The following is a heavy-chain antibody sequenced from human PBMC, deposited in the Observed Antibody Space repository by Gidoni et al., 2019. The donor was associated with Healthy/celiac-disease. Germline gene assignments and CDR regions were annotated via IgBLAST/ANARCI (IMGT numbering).Heavy chain of an antibody. CDR3: AGGRTKYQLLSFDY. CDR2: IKHSGST. D-gene: IGHD2-2*01. J-gene: IGHJ4*02. CDR1: GGSFSGYY. Sequence: VQLQQWGAGLLKPSETLSLTCAAFGGSFSGYYWSWIRQPPGKGLEWIWEIKHSGSTNYSPFLKSRVTISGDTSKKQFSLKLSSVTAADTAVYYCAGGRTKYQLLSFDYWGQGTLVTVSS. V-gene: IGHV4-34*01.